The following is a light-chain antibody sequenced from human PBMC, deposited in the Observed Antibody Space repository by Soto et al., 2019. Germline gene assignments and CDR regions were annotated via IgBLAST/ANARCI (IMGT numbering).Light chain of an antibody. CDR1: QSVSSSY. Sequence: EIVLTQSPGTLSLSPGERATLSCRASQSVSSSYLAWYQQKPGQAPRLLIYGASSRATGIPDRFSGSGSGTDFTLTSRRLGPEDFAVYYCQQYGSSPGFTFGPGTKVDIK. J-gene: IGKJ3*01. CDR2: GAS. CDR3: QQYGSSPGFT. V-gene: IGKV3-20*01.